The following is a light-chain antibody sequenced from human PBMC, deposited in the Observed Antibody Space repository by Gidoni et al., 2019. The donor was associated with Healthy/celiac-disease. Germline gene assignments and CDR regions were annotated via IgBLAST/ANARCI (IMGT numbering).Light chain of an antibody. J-gene: IGKJ1*01. CDR3: QQSYSTPPT. CDR2: AAS. V-gene: IGKV1-39*01. Sequence: ETQMPQSPSSLSASVGDRVTITCRASQSISSYLNWYQQKPGKAPKLLIYAASSLQSGVPSRFSGSGSGTDFTLTISSLQPEDFATYYCQQSYSTPPTFGQWTKVEIK. CDR1: QSISSY.